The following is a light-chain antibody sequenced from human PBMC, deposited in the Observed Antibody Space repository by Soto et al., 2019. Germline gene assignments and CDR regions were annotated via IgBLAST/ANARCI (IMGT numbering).Light chain of an antibody. V-gene: IGKV3-20*01. CDR3: QQYGPSPPIT. Sequence: EIVLTQPPGTMSLYPGDRATLSCRASQTIGTYLAWYQQKPGQAPRLLVHGASTRATGIPDRFSGGGSGTDFTLTISRLEPEDFAVYVCQQYGPSPPITFGPGTKVDIK. J-gene: IGKJ3*01. CDR1: QTIGTY. CDR2: GAS.